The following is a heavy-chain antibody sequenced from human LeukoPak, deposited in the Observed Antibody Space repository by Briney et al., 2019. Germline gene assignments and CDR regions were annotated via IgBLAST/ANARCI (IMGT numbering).Heavy chain of an antibody. V-gene: IGHV3-23*01. J-gene: IGHJ6*02. CDR1: GFTFSSYA. Sequence: GGSLRLSCAVSGFTFSSYAMSWVRQAPGKGLEWVSTISGSGGSTYYADSVKGRFTISRDNSKNTLYLQMNSLRAEDTALYYCAKDGYGMDVWGQGTTVTVSS. CDR3: AKDGYGMDV. CDR2: ISGSGGST.